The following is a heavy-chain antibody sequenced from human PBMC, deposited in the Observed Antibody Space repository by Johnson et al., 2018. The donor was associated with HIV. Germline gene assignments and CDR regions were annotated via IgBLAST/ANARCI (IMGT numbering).Heavy chain of an antibody. CDR1: GLSFSNFG. CDR3: ARGSREMVTIWNAFDI. V-gene: IGHV3-30*03. D-gene: IGHD5-24*01. Sequence: QVQLVESGGGVVQPGKSLTLSCVGSGLSFSNFGIHWVRQAPGKGPEWVAVISFDGNLKKYADSVTGRFTVSRDNSKNTLYLQMNSLRGEDTAVYYCARGSREMVTIWNAFDIWGQGTMVTVSS. CDR2: ISFDGNLK. J-gene: IGHJ3*02.